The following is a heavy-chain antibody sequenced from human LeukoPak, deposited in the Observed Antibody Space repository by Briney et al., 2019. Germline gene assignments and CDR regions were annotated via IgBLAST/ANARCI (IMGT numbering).Heavy chain of an antibody. CDR2: ISYDGSNK. Sequence: PGGSLTLSCAASGFTFSSYAMQWVRPPQGKGLGWAAVISYDGSNKNYADSVKGRFTISRDNSQNTLYLQMNSLRAEDTAVYYCARGPVVVVAAQYFDYWGQGTLVTVSS. J-gene: IGHJ4*02. V-gene: IGHV3-30-3*01. D-gene: IGHD2-15*01. CDR1: GFTFSSYA. CDR3: ARGPVVVVAAQYFDY.